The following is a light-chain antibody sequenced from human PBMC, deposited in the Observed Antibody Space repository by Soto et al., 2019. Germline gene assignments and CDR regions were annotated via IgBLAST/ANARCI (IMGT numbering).Light chain of an antibody. CDR2: GAS. Sequence: EIVLTQSPGTLSLSPGERATLSCRASQSVRSSYLAWYQQKPGQAPRLLMYGASSRATGIPDRFSGSGSGTDFTLTISRLEPEDFAGYYCQQYGSSPTFGQGTRLEIK. V-gene: IGKV3-20*01. J-gene: IGKJ5*01. CDR3: QQYGSSPT. CDR1: QSVRSSY.